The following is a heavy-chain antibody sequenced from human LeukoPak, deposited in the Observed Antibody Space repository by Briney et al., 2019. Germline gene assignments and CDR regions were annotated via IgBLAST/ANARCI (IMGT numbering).Heavy chain of an antibody. CDR2: IYYSGST. V-gene: IGHV4-59*08. D-gene: IGHD3-9*01. CDR1: GGSISSYY. CDR3: ARRGYDILTGYPLAFDI. Sequence: PSETLSLTCTVSGGSISSYYWSWIRQPPGKGLEWIGYIYYSGSTNYNPSLKSRVTISVDTSKNQFSLKLSSVTAADTAVYYCARRGYDILTGYPLAFDIWGQGTMVTVSS. J-gene: IGHJ3*02.